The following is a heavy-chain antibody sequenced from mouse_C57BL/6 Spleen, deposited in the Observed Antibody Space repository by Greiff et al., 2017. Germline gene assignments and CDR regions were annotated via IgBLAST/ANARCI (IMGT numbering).Heavy chain of an antibody. J-gene: IGHJ4*01. CDR3: ATDGSSYYAMDY. V-gene: IGHV1-53*01. D-gene: IGHD1-1*01. Sequence: QVQLQQPGAELVKPGASVKLSCKASGYTFTSYWMHWVKQRPGQGLEWIGNINPSNGGTNYNEKFKSKATLTVDKSSSTAYMQLSSLTSEDSAVYYCATDGSSYYAMDYWGQGTSVTVSA. CDR2: INPSNGGT. CDR1: GYTFTSYW.